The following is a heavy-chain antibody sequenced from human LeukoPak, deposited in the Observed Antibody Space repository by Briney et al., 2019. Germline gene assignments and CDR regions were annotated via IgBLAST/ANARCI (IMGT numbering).Heavy chain of an antibody. D-gene: IGHD2-21*02. Sequence: ASVKVSCRASGYTFTGYYMHWVRQAPGQGLEWMGWINPNSGGTNYAQKFQGWVTMTRDTSISTAYMELSRLRSDDTAVYYCATFVVVTAIGWFDPWGQGTLVTVSS. J-gene: IGHJ5*02. V-gene: IGHV1-2*04. CDR3: ATFVVVTAIGWFDP. CDR2: INPNSGGT. CDR1: GYTFTGYY.